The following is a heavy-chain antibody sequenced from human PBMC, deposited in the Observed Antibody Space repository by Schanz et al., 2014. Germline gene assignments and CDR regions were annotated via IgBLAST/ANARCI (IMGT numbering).Heavy chain of an antibody. CDR2: ISGSGGST. CDR1: GFIFNDYY. J-gene: IGHJ2*01. V-gene: IGHV3-11*01. CDR3: AKGQGAVINNWYFDL. Sequence: QVQLVESGGGLVKPGGSLRLSCAASGFIFNDYYMNWIRQAPGKGLEWVAGISGSGGSTDYADSVKGRFIISRDSSKNTLFLQMNSLSADDTAVYYCAKGQGAVINNWYFDLWGRGTLVTVSS. D-gene: IGHD2-21*01.